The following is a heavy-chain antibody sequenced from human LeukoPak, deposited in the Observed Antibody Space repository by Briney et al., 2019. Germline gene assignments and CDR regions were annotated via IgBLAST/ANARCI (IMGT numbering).Heavy chain of an antibody. CDR3: AKGYCSSTSCHVGRY. CDR2: ISWNSGSI. J-gene: IGHJ4*02. V-gene: IGHV3-9*01. D-gene: IGHD2-2*01. Sequence: GGSLRLSCAASGFTFDDYAMHWVRQAPGKGLEWVSGISWNSGSIGYADSVKGRFTISRDNAKNSLHLQMNSLRAEDTALYYCAKGYCSSTSCHVGRYWGQGTLVTVSS. CDR1: GFTFDDYA.